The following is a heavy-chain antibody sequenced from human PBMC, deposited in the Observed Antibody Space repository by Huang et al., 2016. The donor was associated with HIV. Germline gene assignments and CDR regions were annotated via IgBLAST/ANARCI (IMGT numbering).Heavy chain of an antibody. D-gene: IGHD3-22*01. CDR2: INSSGSST. J-gene: IGHJ4*02. CDR3: ARDPRIQSWLNFFDY. CDR1: GFSISSYW. V-gene: IGHV3-74*01. Sequence: ELQLVESGGGLVQPGGSLRLSCAASGFSISSYWMHLVRQGPAKGLVWCSRINSSGSSTSYADSMKGRFTISRDHAKNTLYLQMNSLRAEDTAVYYCARDPRIQSWLNFFDYWGQGTLVSVSS.